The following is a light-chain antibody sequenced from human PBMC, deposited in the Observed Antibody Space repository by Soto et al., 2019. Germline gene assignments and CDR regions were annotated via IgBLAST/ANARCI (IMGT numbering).Light chain of an antibody. V-gene: IGLV2-14*01. Sequence: QSVLTQPRSVSGSPGQSVTISCTGSSSDVGAYNYVSWYQQHPDKAPKLIIYEVENRPSGVSNRFSASKSAFTASLTISGLQAEDVADYYCSSYTTSYFYVFGPGTKVTVL. J-gene: IGLJ1*01. CDR3: SSYTTSYFYV. CDR2: EVE. CDR1: SSDVGAYNY.